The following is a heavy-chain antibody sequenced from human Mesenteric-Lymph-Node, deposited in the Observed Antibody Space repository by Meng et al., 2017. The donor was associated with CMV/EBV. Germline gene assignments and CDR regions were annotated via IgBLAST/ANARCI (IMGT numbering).Heavy chain of an antibody. Sequence: GESLKISCRASGFTFGDYAVSWVRQAPGKGLEWVGFIRSKAYGGTIEYAASVKGRFTISRDDSKSIAYLQMNSLRAEDTAVYYCARARGTYYYGSGVGYYYGMDVWGQGTTVTVSS. CDR2: IRSKAYGGTI. CDR1: GFTFGDYA. CDR3: ARARGTYYYGSGVGYYYGMDV. D-gene: IGHD3-10*01. V-gene: IGHV3-49*04. J-gene: IGHJ6*02.